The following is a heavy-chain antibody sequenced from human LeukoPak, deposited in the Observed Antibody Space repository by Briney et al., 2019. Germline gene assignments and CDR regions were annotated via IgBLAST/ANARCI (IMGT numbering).Heavy chain of an antibody. Sequence: PSETLSLTCTVSGGSISSYYWSWIRQPPGKGLEWIGYIYYSGSTNYNPSLKSRVTISVDTSKNQFSLKLSPLTAADTAVYYCARLYDSSGYSDAFDIWGQGTMVTVSS. V-gene: IGHV4-59*08. CDR1: GGSISSYY. D-gene: IGHD3-22*01. CDR2: IYYSGST. J-gene: IGHJ3*02. CDR3: ARLYDSSGYSDAFDI.